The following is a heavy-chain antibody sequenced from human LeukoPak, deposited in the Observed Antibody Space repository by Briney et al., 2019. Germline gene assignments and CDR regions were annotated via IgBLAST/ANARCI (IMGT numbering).Heavy chain of an antibody. CDR3: ARHGAGYSSSWYGVSGMDV. Sequence: SETLSLTCTVSGGSISSSSYYWGWIRQPPGKGLEWIGSIYYSGSTYYNPSLKSRVTISVDTSKNQFSLKLSSVTAADTAVYYCARHGAGYSSSWYGVSGMDVWGQGTTVTVSS. D-gene: IGHD6-13*01. CDR2: IYYSGST. CDR1: GGSISSSSYY. J-gene: IGHJ6*02. V-gene: IGHV4-39*01.